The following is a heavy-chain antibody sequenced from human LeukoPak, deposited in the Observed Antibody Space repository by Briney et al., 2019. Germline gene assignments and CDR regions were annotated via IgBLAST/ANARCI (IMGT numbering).Heavy chain of an antibody. V-gene: IGHV3-48*03. J-gene: IGHJ6*03. CDR1: GFTFSSYE. CDR3: ARECVVAAIPGPMDV. CDR2: ISSSGSTI. D-gene: IGHD2-15*01. Sequence: GGSLRLSCAASGFTFSSYEMNWVRQAPGKGLEWVSYISSSGSTIYYADSVKGRFTISRDNAKNSLYLQMNSLRAEDTAVYYCARECVVAAIPGPMDVWGKGTTVTVSS.